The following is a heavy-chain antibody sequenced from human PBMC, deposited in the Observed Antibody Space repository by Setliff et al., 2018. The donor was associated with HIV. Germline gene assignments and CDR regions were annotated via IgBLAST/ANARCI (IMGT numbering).Heavy chain of an antibody. V-gene: IGHV4-38-2*01. J-gene: IGHJ4*02. Sequence: SETLSLTCAVSGYSIGSGSFWGWIRQPPGKGLEWIATIPHNGGTYYNPDPSLTGRVTISLDTSKNQFSLKLAFMTAADTAVYYCARYSTLTTNFDYWGQGTLVTVSS. CDR3: ARYSTLTTNFDY. CDR2: IPHNGGT. D-gene: IGHD4-17*01. CDR1: GYSIGSGSF.